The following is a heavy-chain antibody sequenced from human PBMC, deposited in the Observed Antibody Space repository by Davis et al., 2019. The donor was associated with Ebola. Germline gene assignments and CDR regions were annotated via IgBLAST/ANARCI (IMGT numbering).Heavy chain of an antibody. Sequence: GESLKISCAASGFTFNKYGMSWVRQALGKGLEWVAAVSRKGGTYYADYVKGRFTVSRDTSKDTLFLQMDSLRDEDTAVYYCAKEMEVTKPYDHWGQGTLVTVSS. V-gene: IGHV3-23*01. CDR1: GFTFNKYG. D-gene: IGHD2-21*02. CDR2: VSRKGGT. J-gene: IGHJ4*02. CDR3: AKEMEVTKPYDH.